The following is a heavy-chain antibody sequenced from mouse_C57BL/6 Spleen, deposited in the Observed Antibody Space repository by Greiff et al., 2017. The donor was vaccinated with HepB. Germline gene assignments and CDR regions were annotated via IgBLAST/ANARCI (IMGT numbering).Heavy chain of an antibody. Sequence: QVQLQQPGAELVKPGASVKMSCKASGYTFTSYWITWVKQRPGQGLEWIGDIYPGSGSTNYNEKFKSKATLTVDTSSSTAYMQLSSLTSEDSAVYYCARHITTVVATYDYWGQGTTLTVSS. CDR1: GYTFTSYW. V-gene: IGHV1-55*01. CDR3: ARHITTVVATYDY. CDR2: IYPGSGST. J-gene: IGHJ2*01. D-gene: IGHD1-1*01.